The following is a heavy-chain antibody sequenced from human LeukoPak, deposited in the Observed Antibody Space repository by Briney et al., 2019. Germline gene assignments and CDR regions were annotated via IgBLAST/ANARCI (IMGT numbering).Heavy chain of an antibody. J-gene: IGHJ4*02. V-gene: IGHV3-23*01. CDR3: AKVLYSSSWFPSYFDY. CDR1: GFTFSSYA. CDR2: ISGSGGST. Sequence: PGGSLRLSCAASGFTFSSYAMSWVRQAPGKGLEWVSAISGSGGSTYYADSVKGRFTISRDNSKNTLYLQMNSLRAEDTAVYYCAKVLYSSSWFPSYFDYWGQGTPVTVSS. D-gene: IGHD6-13*01.